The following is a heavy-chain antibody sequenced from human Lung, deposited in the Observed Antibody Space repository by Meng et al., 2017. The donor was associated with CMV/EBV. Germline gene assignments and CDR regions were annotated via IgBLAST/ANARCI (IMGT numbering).Heavy chain of an antibody. CDR2: ISGSGGAT. J-gene: IGHJ4*02. CDR3: AKGARMAGVVPDY. Sequence: GGSLRLXCAASGFDFTTYAMTWVRQAPGRGLEWVSSISGSGGATYYAASVKGRFTVSRDNSKNTLFLQINSLRAEDTALYYCAKGARMAGVVPDYWGPGNXVNGAS. D-gene: IGHD3-3*01. V-gene: IGHV3-23*01. CDR1: GFDFTTYA.